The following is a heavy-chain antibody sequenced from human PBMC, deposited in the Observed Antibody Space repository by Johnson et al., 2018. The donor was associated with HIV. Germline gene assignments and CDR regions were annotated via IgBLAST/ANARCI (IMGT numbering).Heavy chain of an antibody. J-gene: IGHJ3*02. CDR2: LSNSPITL. CDR3: ARRGLANAFDI. CDR1: GFTFSSYW. V-gene: IGHV3-48*04. D-gene: IGHD3-10*01. Sequence: MLLVESGGGLVQPGGSLRLSCEASGFTFSSYWMSWVRQAPGKGLEWLSYLSNSPITLYSAESVKGRFSISRDNAKSSVYLQMNSLRAEDTAVYYCARRGLANAFDIWGQGTMVTVSS.